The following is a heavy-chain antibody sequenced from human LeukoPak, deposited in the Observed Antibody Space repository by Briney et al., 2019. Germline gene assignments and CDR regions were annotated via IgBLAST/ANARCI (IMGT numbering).Heavy chain of an antibody. J-gene: IGHJ4*02. Sequence: SVKASCKASGGTFSSHAISWVRQAPGQGLEWMGGIIPIFGTANYAQKFQGRVTITADESTSTAYMELSSLRSEDTAVYYCATRGSSGWYYFDYWGQGTLVTVSS. V-gene: IGHV1-69*13. D-gene: IGHD6-19*01. CDR3: ATRGSSGWYYFDY. CDR2: IIPIFGTA. CDR1: GGTFSSHA.